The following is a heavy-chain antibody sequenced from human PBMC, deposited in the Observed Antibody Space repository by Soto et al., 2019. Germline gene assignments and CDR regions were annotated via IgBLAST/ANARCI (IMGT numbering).Heavy chain of an antibody. CDR2: ISGSGGST. V-gene: IGHV3-23*01. D-gene: IGHD6-13*01. CDR1: GFTFSSYA. J-gene: IGHJ6*02. Sequence: GGSLRLSCAASGFTFSSYAMSWVRQAPGKGLEWVSAISGSGGSTYYADSVKGRFTISRDNSKNTLYLQMNSLRAEDTAVYYCASQDLGAAGSSYYYYYGMDVWGQGTTVTVSS. CDR3: ASQDLGAAGSSYYYYYGMDV.